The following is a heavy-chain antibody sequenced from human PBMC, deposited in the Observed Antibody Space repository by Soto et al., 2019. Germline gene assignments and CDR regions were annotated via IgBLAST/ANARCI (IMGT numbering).Heavy chain of an antibody. V-gene: IGHV1-69*13. J-gene: IGHJ4*02. CDR1: GGTFSSYA. D-gene: IGHD1-7*01. CDR3: ARVGTTEGSPGYEYYFDY. Sequence: SVKVSCKASGGTFSSYAISWVRQAPGQGLEWMGGIIPIFGTANYAQKFQGRVTITADESTSTAYMELSSLRSEDTAVYYCARVGTTEGSPGYEYYFDYWGQGTLVTVSS. CDR2: IIPIFGTA.